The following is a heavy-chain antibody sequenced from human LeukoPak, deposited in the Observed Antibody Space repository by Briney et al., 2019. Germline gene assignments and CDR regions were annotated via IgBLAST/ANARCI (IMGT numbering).Heavy chain of an antibody. J-gene: IGHJ4*02. CDR2: IYYSGST. CDR1: GGSIRSSDYY. CDR3: ARRGYSSSWYPPFDY. D-gene: IGHD6-13*01. Sequence: SETLSLTCTVSGGSIRSSDYYWGWIRQPPGKGLEWIGSIYYSGSTYYNPSLKSRVTISVDTSKNQFSLKLSSVTAADTALYFCARRGYSSSWYPPFDYWGQGTLVTVSS. V-gene: IGHV4-39*01.